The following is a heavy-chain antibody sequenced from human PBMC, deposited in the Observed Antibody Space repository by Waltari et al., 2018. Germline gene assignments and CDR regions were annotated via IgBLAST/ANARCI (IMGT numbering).Heavy chain of an antibody. CDR2: IYSGGST. CDR3: ARDLSSGGPSHYDAFDI. Sequence: EVQLVESGGGLIQPGGSLRLSCAASGFTVSSNYMSWVRQAPGKGLEWVSVIYSGGSTYSADSVKGRFTISRDNSKNTLYLQMNSLRAEDTAVYYCARDLSSGGPSHYDAFDIWGQGTMVTVSS. D-gene: IGHD6-19*01. V-gene: IGHV3-53*01. J-gene: IGHJ3*02. CDR1: GFTVSSNY.